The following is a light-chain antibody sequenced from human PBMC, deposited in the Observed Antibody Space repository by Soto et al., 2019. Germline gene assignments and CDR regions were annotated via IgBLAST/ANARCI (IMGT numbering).Light chain of an antibody. CDR1: QSVSSY. J-gene: IGKJ4*01. V-gene: IGKV3-11*01. CDR2: DAS. Sequence: EIVLTQSPATLSLSPGERATLSCRASQSVSSYLAWYQQKPGQAPRLLIYDASNGATGVPARFSGSGSGTDFTRTISSLEPEDFAVYYCQQRSYWLTFGGGTKVDIK. CDR3: QQRSYWLT.